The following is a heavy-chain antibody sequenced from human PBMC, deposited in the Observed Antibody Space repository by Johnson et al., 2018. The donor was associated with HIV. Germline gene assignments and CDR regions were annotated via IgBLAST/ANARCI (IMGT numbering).Heavy chain of an antibody. Sequence: VQLVESGGGLIQPGRSLRLSCTGSGVTFRKFAMGWVRRAPGKGLEWIGFITSTADGGTTQYAASVRGRFNISRDDSKSIAYLQMNSLKAEDTAVYYCISPERAAAGFLTWGQGAMVTVSS. CDR1: GVTFRKFA. V-gene: IGHV3-49*04. CDR3: ISPERAAAGFLT. CDR2: ITSTADGGTT. J-gene: IGHJ3*01. D-gene: IGHD6-13*01.